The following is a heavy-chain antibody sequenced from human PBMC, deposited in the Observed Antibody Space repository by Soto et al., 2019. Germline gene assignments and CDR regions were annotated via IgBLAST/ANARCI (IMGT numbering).Heavy chain of an antibody. D-gene: IGHD6-19*01. Sequence: QVQLVESGGGVVQPGRSLRLSCAASGFTFSSYGMHWVRQAPGKGLEWVAVISYDGSNKYYADSVKGRFTISRDNSKNTLYLQMNSLRAEDTAVYYCAKVPGSRGWYNGMDVWGQGTTVTVSS. CDR3: AKVPGSRGWYNGMDV. V-gene: IGHV3-30*18. CDR1: GFTFSSYG. J-gene: IGHJ6*02. CDR2: ISYDGSNK.